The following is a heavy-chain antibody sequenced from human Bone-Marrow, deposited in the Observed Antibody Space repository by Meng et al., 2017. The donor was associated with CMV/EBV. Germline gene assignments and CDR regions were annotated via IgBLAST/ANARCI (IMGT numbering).Heavy chain of an antibody. CDR3: AISSKPLQLWFSHFDY. J-gene: IGHJ4*02. CDR1: GGTFSSYA. D-gene: IGHD5-18*01. Sequence: SVKVSCKASGGTFSSYAISWVRQAPGQGLEWMGGIIPILGIANYAQKFQGRVTITADKSTSTAYMELSSLRSEDTAVYYCAISSKPLQLWFSHFDYWGQGTLVTVSS. V-gene: IGHV1-69*10. CDR2: IIPILGIA.